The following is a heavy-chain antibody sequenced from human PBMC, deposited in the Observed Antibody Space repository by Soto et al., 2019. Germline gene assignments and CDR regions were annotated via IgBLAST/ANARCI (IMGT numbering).Heavy chain of an antibody. Sequence: GGSLRLSCAASGFTFSSYAMSWVRQAPGKGLEWVSAISGSGGSTYYADSVKGRFTISRDNSKNTLYLQMNSLRAEDTAVYYCAKVSGYSSGWYGFDYWGQGTLVTVSS. J-gene: IGHJ4*02. V-gene: IGHV3-23*01. CDR1: GFTFSSYA. CDR2: ISGSGGST. CDR3: AKVSGYSSGWYGFDY. D-gene: IGHD6-19*01.